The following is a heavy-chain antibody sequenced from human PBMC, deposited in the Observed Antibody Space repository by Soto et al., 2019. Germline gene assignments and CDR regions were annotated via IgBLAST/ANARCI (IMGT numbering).Heavy chain of an antibody. V-gene: IGHV3-30-3*01. CDR1: GFTFSSYA. CDR2: ISYDGSNK. CDR3: ARDRFLGAAAGTKEVYYYGMDV. D-gene: IGHD6-13*01. J-gene: IGHJ6*02. Sequence: PGGSLRLSCAASGFTFSSYAMHWVRQAPGKGLEWVAVISYDGSNKYYADSVKGRFTISRDNSKNTLYLQMNSLRAEDTAVYYWARDRFLGAAAGTKEVYYYGMDVWGPGTQVTVSS.